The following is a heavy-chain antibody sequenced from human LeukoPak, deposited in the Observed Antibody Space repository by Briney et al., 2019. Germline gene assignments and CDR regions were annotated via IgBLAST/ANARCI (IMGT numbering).Heavy chain of an antibody. CDR3: ARDYGDYVRGYYSHF. D-gene: IGHD4-17*01. CDR2: VYYSGST. Sequence: SETLSLTCTVSGGSITSRNYYWGWIRQPPGKGLEWIGSVYYSGSTYYNPSLKSRVTISVDTSKNKFSLKLRSVTAADTAVYFCARDYGDYVRGYYSHFWGQGTLVTVSS. V-gene: IGHV4-39*02. CDR1: GGSITSRNYY. J-gene: IGHJ4*02.